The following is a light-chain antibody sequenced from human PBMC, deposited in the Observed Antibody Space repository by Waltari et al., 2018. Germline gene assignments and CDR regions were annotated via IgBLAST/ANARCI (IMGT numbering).Light chain of an antibody. CDR3: QQYYIAPWT. CDR1: QSVSYSPDNKND. Sequence: DVVMTQSPDSLAVSLGERATINCKSTQSVSYSPDNKNDVAWFKQNPGQPPKLLIYWASTRESVVPDRFTGSGSGTDFTLTINSLQAEDVAVYYCQQYYIAPWTFGQGSKVEIK. CDR2: WAS. J-gene: IGKJ1*01. V-gene: IGKV4-1*01.